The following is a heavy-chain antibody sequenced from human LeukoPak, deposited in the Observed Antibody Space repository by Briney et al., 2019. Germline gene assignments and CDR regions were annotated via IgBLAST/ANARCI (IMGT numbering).Heavy chain of an antibody. CDR1: GFTFSSYT. D-gene: IGHD5-12*01. J-gene: IGHJ3*02. V-gene: IGHV3-23*01. Sequence: GGSLRLSCAASGFTFSSYTMSWVRQAPGKGLEWVSTITTSDGNTYYADSVKGRFTVSRDNSKNTLFLQMNSLRAEDTAVYYWGRSGTRGDVSDIGGKGTMVTFSS. CDR2: ITTSDGNT. CDR3: GRSGTRGDVSDI.